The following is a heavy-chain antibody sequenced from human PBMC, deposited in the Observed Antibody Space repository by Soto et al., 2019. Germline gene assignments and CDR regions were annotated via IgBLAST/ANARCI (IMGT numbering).Heavy chain of an antibody. J-gene: IGHJ4*02. Sequence: GGSLRLSCSASGFTFSSYAMHWVRQAPGKGLEYVSAISSNGCSTYYADSVKGRFTISRDNSKNTLYLQMSSLRAEDTAVYYCVKVKNIVVLPAVPFDYWGQGTLVTVSS. CDR1: GFTFSSYA. CDR2: ISSNGCST. D-gene: IGHD2-2*01. CDR3: VKVKNIVVLPAVPFDY. V-gene: IGHV3-64D*09.